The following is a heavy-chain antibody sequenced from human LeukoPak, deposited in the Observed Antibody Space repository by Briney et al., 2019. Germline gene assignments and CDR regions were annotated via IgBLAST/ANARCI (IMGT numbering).Heavy chain of an antibody. CDR3: ATSYYGSGSYWFPFDP. CDR2: IYTSGST. V-gene: IGHV4-61*02. CDR1: GGSISSGSYY. D-gene: IGHD3-10*01. Sequence: PSQTLSLTCTVSGGSISSGSYYWSWIRQPAGEGLEWIGRIYTSGSTNYNPSLKSRVTISVDTSKNQFSLKLSSVTAADTAVYYCATSYYGSGSYWFPFDPWGQGTLVTVSS. J-gene: IGHJ5*02.